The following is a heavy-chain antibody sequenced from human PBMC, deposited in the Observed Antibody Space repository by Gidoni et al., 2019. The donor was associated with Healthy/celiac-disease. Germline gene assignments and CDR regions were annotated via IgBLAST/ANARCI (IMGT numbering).Heavy chain of an antibody. J-gene: IGHJ4*02. CDR3: TSYVRVVAAIAPLTG. Sequence: EVQLVESGGGLVKTGGTLRTCCAASGIPFSRYSMNWVRQATGKGLEWVSSISSSRSYIYYGDSVNGRFTTCRVNAKNSLYLQMNSLRAEDTAVYYCTSYVRVVAAIAPLTGWGQGTLVTVSS. V-gene: IGHV3-21*01. CDR2: ISSSRSYI. CDR1: GIPFSRYS. D-gene: IGHD2-15*01.